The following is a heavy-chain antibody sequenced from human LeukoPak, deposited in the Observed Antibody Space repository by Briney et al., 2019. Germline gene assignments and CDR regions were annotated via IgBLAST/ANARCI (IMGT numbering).Heavy chain of an antibody. J-gene: IGHJ3*02. Sequence: PSETLSLTCTVSGGSISSGGYYWNWIRQHPGKGLEWIGCIYYSGSTYYNPSLKSRVTISVDTSKNQFSLKLSSVTAADTAVYYCARGYYYDSSGYPRGAFDIWGQGTMVTVSS. CDR3: ARGYYYDSSGYPRGAFDI. CDR2: IYYSGST. CDR1: GGSISSGGYY. D-gene: IGHD3-22*01. V-gene: IGHV4-31*03.